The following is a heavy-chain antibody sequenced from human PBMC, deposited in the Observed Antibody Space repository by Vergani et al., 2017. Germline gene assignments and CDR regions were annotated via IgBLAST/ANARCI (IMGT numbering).Heavy chain of an antibody. V-gene: IGHV4-39*01. J-gene: IGHJ5*02. CDR1: GGSISSSSYY. D-gene: IGHD3-22*01. CDR2: IYYSGST. CDR3: ARLPYYYDSSGYCS. Sequence: QLQLQESGPGLVKPSETLSLTCTVSGGSISSSSYYWGWIRQPPGKGLEWIGSIYYSGSTYYNPSLKSRVTISVGPSNNQVSLKLSSVTAADTAVYYCARLPYYYDSSGYCSWGQGSLVSVSS.